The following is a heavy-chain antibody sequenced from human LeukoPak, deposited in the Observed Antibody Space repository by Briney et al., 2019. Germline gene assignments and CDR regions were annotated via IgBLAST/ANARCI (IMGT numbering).Heavy chain of an antibody. CDR3: ARTPYYYGSGSYFDY. CDR1: GFTFSSYA. D-gene: IGHD3-10*01. Sequence: GGSLRLSCAASGFTFSSYAMHWVRQAPGKGLEWVAVISYDGSNKYYADSVKGRFTISRDNSKNTLYLQMNSLRAEDTVVYYCARTPYYYGSGSYFDYWGQGTLVTVSS. J-gene: IGHJ4*02. V-gene: IGHV3-30-3*01. CDR2: ISYDGSNK.